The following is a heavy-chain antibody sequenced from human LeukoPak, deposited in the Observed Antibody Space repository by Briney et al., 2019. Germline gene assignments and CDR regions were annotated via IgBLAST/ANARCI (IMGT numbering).Heavy chain of an antibody. D-gene: IGHD5/OR15-5a*01. CDR1: GGSFSGYY. CDR2: INHSGST. Sequence: SETLSLTCAVYGGSFSGYYWSWIRQPPGKGLEWIGEINHSGSTNYNPSLKSRVTISVDTSKNQFSLKLSSVTAADTAVYYCARGPSVYYYHYMDVWGKGTTVTISS. V-gene: IGHV4-34*01. CDR3: ARGPSVYYYHYMDV. J-gene: IGHJ6*03.